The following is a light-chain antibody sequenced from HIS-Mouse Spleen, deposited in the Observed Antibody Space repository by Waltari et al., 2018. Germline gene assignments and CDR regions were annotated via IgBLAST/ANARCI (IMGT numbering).Light chain of an antibody. CDR1: SSNIGSNY. V-gene: IGLV1-47*01. J-gene: IGLJ2*01. CDR2: RNN. Sequence: QSVLTLPPSASGTPGQRVPIPCSGSSSNIGSNYVYWYQQLPGTAPKLLIYRNNQRPSGVPDRFSGSKSGTSASLAISGLRSEDEADYYCAAWDDSLSGPGVFGGGTKLTVL. CDR3: AAWDDSLSGPGV.